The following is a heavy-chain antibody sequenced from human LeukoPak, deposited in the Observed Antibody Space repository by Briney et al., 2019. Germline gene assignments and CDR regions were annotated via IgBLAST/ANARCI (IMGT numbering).Heavy chain of an antibody. Sequence: PGGSLRLSCEVSGFAFSIYCMNWVRQAPGKGLEWISDISTDGTAINYADSVKGRFTISRDNAKNLLYLQMNSLRAEDTAIYYCARDSILITFGGVAPGGYFYYWGQGALVTVSS. D-gene: IGHD3-16*01. CDR1: GFAFSIYC. CDR3: ARDSILITFGGVAPGGYFYY. CDR2: ISTDGTAI. J-gene: IGHJ4*02. V-gene: IGHV3-48*01.